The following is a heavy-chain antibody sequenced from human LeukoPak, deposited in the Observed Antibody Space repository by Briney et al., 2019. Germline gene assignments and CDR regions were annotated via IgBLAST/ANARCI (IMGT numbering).Heavy chain of an antibody. V-gene: IGHV3-21*01. J-gene: IGHJ4*02. CDR1: GFTFSSYS. Sequence: PGGSLRLSCAASGFTFSSYSMNWVRQAPGKGLEWVSSISSSSSYIYYADSVKGRFTISRDNAKNSLYLQMNRLRAEDTAVYYCARDLARYDSSGPHDYWGQGTLVTVSS. D-gene: IGHD3-22*01. CDR2: ISSSSSYI. CDR3: ARDLARYDSSGPHDY.